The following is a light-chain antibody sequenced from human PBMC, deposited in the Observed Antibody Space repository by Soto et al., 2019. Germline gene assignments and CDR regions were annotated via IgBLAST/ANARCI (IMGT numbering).Light chain of an antibody. CDR2: GAS. CDR3: QQYGSSLLFT. CDR1: QSGSSSY. J-gene: IGKJ3*01. V-gene: IGKV3-20*01. Sequence: EIVLAQSPGTLSLSPGERATLSGRASQSGSSSYLAWYQQKPGQAPRLLIYGASSRATGIPDRFSGSGSGTDFTLTISRLEPEDFAVYYCQQYGSSLLFTFGPGNKVDIK.